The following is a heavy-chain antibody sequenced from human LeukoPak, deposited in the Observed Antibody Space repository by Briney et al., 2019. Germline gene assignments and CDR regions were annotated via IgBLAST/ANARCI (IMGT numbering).Heavy chain of an antibody. J-gene: IGHJ4*02. Sequence: GASVKVSCKASGGTFSSYAISWVRQAPGQGLEWMGRIIPILGIANYAQKFQGRVTITADKSTSTAYMELSSLRSDDTAVYYCARDDGYSYRKGVDRFDYWGQGTLVTVSS. D-gene: IGHD5-18*01. CDR2: IIPILGIA. CDR3: ARDDGYSYRKGVDRFDY. V-gene: IGHV1-69*04. CDR1: GGTFSSYA.